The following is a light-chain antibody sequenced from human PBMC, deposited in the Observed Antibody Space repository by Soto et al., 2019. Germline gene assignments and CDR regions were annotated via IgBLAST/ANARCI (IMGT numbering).Light chain of an antibody. V-gene: IGKV3-20*01. CDR3: HQYGSSSWT. J-gene: IGKJ1*01. Sequence: EIMLTQSPGTLSLSQGERATLSCRASQSVSSSYLAWYQQKPGQAPRLLIYGASSRATGIPDRFSGSGSGTDFTLTISRLEPEDFAVYYCHQYGSSSWTFGQGTKVDI. CDR2: GAS. CDR1: QSVSSSY.